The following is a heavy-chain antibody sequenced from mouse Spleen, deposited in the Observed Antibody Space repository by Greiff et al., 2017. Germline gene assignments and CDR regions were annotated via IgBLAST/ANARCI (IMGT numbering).Heavy chain of an antibody. CDR1: GYAFSSYW. J-gene: IGHJ3*01. Sequence: QVQLQQSGAELVKPGASLKLSCKASGYAFSSYWMNWVKQRPGKGLEWIGQIYPGDGDTNYNGKFKAKATLTADKSSSTAYMQLSSLTSEDSAVYFCARDGFRPWFAYWGQGTLVTVSA. CDR2: IYPGDGDT. V-gene: IGHV1-80*01. CDR3: ARDGFRPWFAY.